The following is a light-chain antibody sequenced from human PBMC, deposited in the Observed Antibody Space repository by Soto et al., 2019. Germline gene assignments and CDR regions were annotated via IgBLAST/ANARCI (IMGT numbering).Light chain of an antibody. J-gene: IGKJ3*01. CDR1: QDISNF. CDR3: QVVNTYLGWIT. CDR2: AAS. Sequence: GDRVIITCRASQDISNFLAWYQQKPGKPPQLLIYAASTLQTGVPSRVSGSGSGTDFTLTISSLQPEDFATYYCQVVNTYLGWITFGPGTKVDV. V-gene: IGKV1-9*01.